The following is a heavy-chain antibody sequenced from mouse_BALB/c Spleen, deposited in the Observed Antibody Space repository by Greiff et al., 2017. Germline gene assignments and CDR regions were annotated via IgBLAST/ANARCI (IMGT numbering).Heavy chain of an antibody. CDR3: ALITTVVATDY. D-gene: IGHD1-1*01. Sequence: VQLKQSGAELVKPGASVKLSCTASGFNIKDTYMHWVKQRPEQGLEWIGRIDPANGNTKYDPKFQGKATITADTSSNTAYLQLSSLTSEDTAVYYCALITTVVATDYWGQGTTLTVSS. CDR2: IDPANGNT. CDR1: GFNIKDTY. J-gene: IGHJ2*01. V-gene: IGHV14-3*02.